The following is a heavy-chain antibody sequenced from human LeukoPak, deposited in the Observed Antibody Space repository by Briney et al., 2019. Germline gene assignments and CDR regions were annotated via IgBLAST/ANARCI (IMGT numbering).Heavy chain of an antibody. V-gene: IGHV3-74*01. J-gene: IGHJ3*02. CDR2: IHKDGSSI. CDR1: GFTFSTYW. CDR3: ARAQYLADDVFDI. Sequence: PGGSLRLSCAASGFTFSTYWMHWVRQAPGKGLVWVSRIHKDGSSITYADSVNGRFIISRDNAKNTLFLQMNSLRAEDTAVYYCARAQYLADDVFDIWGQGTVVTVSS. D-gene: IGHD2-2*01.